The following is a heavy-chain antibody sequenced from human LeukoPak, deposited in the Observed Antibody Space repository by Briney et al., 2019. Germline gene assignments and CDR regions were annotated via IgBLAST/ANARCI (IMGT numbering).Heavy chain of an antibody. CDR1: GYTFTSYG. D-gene: IGHD2-15*01. CDR2: ISAHYGNT. Sequence: ASVKVSCKASGYTFTSYGITWLRQAPGQGLEWMGWISAHYGNTNYAQKFQGRLTMTTDTSTNTAYMELRSLRPDDTAVYFCARDFFHGHCSGLTCFLLDSWGQGSLVTVSS. V-gene: IGHV1-18*01. CDR3: ARDFFHGHCSGLTCFLLDS. J-gene: IGHJ4*02.